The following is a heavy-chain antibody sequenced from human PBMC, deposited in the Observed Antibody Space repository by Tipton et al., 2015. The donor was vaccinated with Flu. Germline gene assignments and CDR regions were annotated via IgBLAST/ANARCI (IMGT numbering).Heavy chain of an antibody. V-gene: IGHV4-38-2*01. D-gene: IGHD5-18*01. CDR1: GDSIRSDYF. Sequence: TLSLTCAVSGDSIRSDYFWGWIRQPPGKGLEWIATIHRSGSTKYNPSLKSRVTMSLDTSKNQFSLTLSSVTAADTAVYYCTRQRTVMVTDFWGQGTLVTVSS. J-gene: IGHJ4*02. CDR2: IHRSGST. CDR3: TRQRTVMVTDF.